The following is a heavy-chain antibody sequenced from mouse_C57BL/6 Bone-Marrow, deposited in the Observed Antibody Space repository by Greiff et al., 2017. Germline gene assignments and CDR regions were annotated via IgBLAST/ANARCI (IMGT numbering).Heavy chain of an antibody. CDR1: GYTFTSYW. J-gene: IGHJ3*01. CDR3: TRRGNYYGSPAWFAY. D-gene: IGHD1-1*01. Sequence: SGTVLARPGASVKMSCKTSGYTFTSYWMHWVKQRPGQGLEWIGAIYPGNSDTSYNQKFKGKAKPTAVTSASTAYMELSSLTNEDSAVYYCTRRGNYYGSPAWFAYWGQGTLVTVSA. V-gene: IGHV1-5*01. CDR2: IYPGNSDT.